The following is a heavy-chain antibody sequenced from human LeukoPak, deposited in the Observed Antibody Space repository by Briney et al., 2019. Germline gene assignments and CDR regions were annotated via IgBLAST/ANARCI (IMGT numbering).Heavy chain of an antibody. V-gene: IGHV4-30-2*02. CDR2: IYHSGST. CDR1: GGSISSGGYY. J-gene: IGHJ4*02. CDR3: ASIAARHRDY. D-gene: IGHD6-6*01. Sequence: SETLSLTCTVSGGSISSGGYYWSWIRQPPGKGLEWIGYIYHSGSTYYNPSLKSRVTISVDTSKNQFSLKLSSVTAADTAVYYCASIAARHRDYWGQGTLVTVSS.